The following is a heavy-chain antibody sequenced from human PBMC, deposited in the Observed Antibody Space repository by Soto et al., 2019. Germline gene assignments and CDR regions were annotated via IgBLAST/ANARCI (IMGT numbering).Heavy chain of an antibody. Sequence: ESGPRLVKPSETLSLTCTVSGGSIKDTFYYWGWIRQPPGKGLECIGSSQYSGSTHYNPSSNSRAAVSVVPSKSQFSLTLTSGTAADTSVYYCARHMRAVVAPLAYWCQGTVVTVSS. CDR2: SQYSGST. V-gene: IGHV4-39*01. CDR3: ARHMRAVVAPLAY. D-gene: IGHD3-22*01. J-gene: IGHJ4*02. CDR1: GGSIKDTFYY.